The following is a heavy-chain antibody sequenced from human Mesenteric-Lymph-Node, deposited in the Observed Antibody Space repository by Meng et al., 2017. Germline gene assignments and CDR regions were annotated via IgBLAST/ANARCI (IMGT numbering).Heavy chain of an antibody. J-gene: IGHJ4*02. CDR3: AGVWAAYSSGWYYFDY. CDR2: IIPIFGTA. D-gene: IGHD6-19*01. CDR1: GGTFSSYA. Sequence: SVKVSCKASGGTFSSYAISWVRQAPGQGLEWMGGIIPIFGTANYAQKFQGRVTITADKSTSTAYMELSSLRSEDTAVYYCAGVWAAYSSGWYYFDYWGQGTLVTVSS. V-gene: IGHV1-69*06.